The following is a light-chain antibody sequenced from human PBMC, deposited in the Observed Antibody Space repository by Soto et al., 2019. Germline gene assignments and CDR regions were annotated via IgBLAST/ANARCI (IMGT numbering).Light chain of an antibody. V-gene: IGKV3-15*01. CDR3: QHYSVWRYS. CDR1: QSVRSN. CDR2: GAS. J-gene: IGKJ2*01. Sequence: EIVMTQSPATLSVSPGERATLSCRASQSVRSNLAWYQQKPGQAPRLLIYGASTRAPGIPARVSGSGSGTEFTLTISSLQSEDFALYYCQHYSVWRYSFGQGTKLDIK.